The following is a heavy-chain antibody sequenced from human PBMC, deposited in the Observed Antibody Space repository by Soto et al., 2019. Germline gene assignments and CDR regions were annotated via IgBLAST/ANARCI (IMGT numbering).Heavy chain of an antibody. D-gene: IGHD3-3*01. J-gene: IGHJ4*02. CDR2: ISSDGSDK. CDR1: GFTFSNFG. CDR3: AKGSAVPRQELDY. V-gene: IGHV3-30*18. Sequence: QVQLVESGGGVVQPGRSLRLSCAASGFTFSNFGMHWVRQAPGKGLEWVTTISSDGSDKYYSDSVQGRFTISRDNSKDTLYLQMNSLRVEDTAVYYCAKGSAVPRQELDYWGQEPLVTVSS.